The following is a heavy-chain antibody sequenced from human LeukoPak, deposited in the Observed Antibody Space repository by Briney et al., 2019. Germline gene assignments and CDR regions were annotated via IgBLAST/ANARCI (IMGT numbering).Heavy chain of an antibody. J-gene: IGHJ4*02. CDR3: ARGTHCSSTSCYWMNYFDY. Sequence: GGSLRLSCAASGFTFSSYWMHWVRQAPGKGLVWVSRINTDGSSTSYADSVKGRFTISRDNAKNTLYLQMNSLRAEDTAVYYCARGTHCSSTSCYWMNYFDYWGQGTLVTVSS. CDR2: INTDGSST. CDR1: GFTFSSYW. D-gene: IGHD2-2*01. V-gene: IGHV3-74*01.